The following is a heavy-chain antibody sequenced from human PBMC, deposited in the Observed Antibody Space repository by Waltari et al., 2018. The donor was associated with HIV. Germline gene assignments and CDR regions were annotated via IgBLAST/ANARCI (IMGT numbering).Heavy chain of an antibody. V-gene: IGHV3-49*03. CDR2: ITSQDYGETT. Sequence: EVQLVESGGDLVQPGQSLRLSCTASGFTFGDYAMNWFRQAPGKGLEWVGLITSQDYGETTEYAASVKGRFTISRDDSKSIAYLQMKSLKTEDTAVYYCTRGDYGDYYFDYWGQGTLVTVSS. CDR1: GFTFGDYA. J-gene: IGHJ4*02. D-gene: IGHD4-17*01. CDR3: TRGDYGDYYFDY.